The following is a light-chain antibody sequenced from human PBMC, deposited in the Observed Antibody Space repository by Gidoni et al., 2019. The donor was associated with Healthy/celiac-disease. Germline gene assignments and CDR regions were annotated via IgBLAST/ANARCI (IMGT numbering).Light chain of an antibody. CDR1: QSVLYSSNNKNY. Sequence: DIVMTQSPDSLAVSLGERATINCKSSQSVLYSSNNKNYVAWYQQKPGQPTKLLIYWAYTRESGVPGRIGSGGCRTDFTLTSSSLQAEDVAVYCCQRCYSTLTFGRGTKVEIK. CDR3: QRCYSTLT. CDR2: WAY. V-gene: IGKV4-1*01. J-gene: IGKJ4*02.